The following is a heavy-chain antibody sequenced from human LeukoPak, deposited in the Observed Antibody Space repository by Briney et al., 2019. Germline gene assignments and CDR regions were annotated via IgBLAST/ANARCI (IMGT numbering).Heavy chain of an antibody. Sequence: GESLKISCKGSGYSFTSYWIGWVRQMPGKGLEWMGIIYPGDSDTRYSPSFQGQVTISADKSISTAYLQWSSLKASDTAMYYCARTPRGRFLEWLSDEFDYWGQGTLVTVSS. CDR1: GYSFTSYW. CDR2: IYPGDSDT. J-gene: IGHJ4*02. D-gene: IGHD3-3*01. V-gene: IGHV5-51*01. CDR3: ARTPRGRFLEWLSDEFDY.